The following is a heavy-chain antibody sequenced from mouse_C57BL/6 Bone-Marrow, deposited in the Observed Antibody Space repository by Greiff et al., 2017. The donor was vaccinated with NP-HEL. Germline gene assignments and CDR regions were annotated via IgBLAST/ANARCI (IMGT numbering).Heavy chain of an antibody. CDR3: TRFKLWDYYAMDY. CDR1: GYTFTSYW. Sequence: EVQLQQSGTVLARPGASVKMSCKTSGYTFTSYWMHWVKQRPGQGLEWIGAIYPGNSDTSYNQKFKGNAKLTAVTSASTAYMELSNLTNEDSAVYYCTRFKLWDYYAMDYWGQGTSVTVSS. V-gene: IGHV1-5*01. CDR2: IYPGNSDT. D-gene: IGHD1-1*02. J-gene: IGHJ4*01.